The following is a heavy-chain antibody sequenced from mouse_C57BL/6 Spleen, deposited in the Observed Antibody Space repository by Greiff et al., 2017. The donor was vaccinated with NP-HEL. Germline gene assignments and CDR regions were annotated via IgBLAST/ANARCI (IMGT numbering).Heavy chain of an antibody. CDR3: ARLGYYGSSYFDY. CDR2: IHPNSGST. Sequence: VQLQQPGAELVKPGASVKLSCKASGYTFTSYWMHWVKQRPGQGLEWIGMIHPNSGSTNYNEKFKSKATLTVDKSSSTAYMQLSSLTSEDSAVYYCARLGYYGSSYFDYWGQGTTRTVSS. V-gene: IGHV1-64*01. D-gene: IGHD1-1*01. CDR1: GYTFTSYW. J-gene: IGHJ2*01.